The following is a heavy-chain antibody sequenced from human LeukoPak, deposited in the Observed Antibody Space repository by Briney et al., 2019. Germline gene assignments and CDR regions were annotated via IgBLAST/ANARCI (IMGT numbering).Heavy chain of an antibody. CDR3: AREGLNCSSTSCQRATFDY. V-gene: IGHV3-30*02. D-gene: IGHD2-2*01. CDR2: IRYDGNSE. CDR1: GFTFSSYG. J-gene: IGHJ4*02. Sequence: GGSLRLSCAASGFTFSSYGMHWVRQAPGKGLEWVAFIRYDGNSEFYVDSVKGRFTISRDNSKNTLYLQMNSLRAEDTAVYYCAREGLNCSSTSCQRATFDYWGQGILVTVSS.